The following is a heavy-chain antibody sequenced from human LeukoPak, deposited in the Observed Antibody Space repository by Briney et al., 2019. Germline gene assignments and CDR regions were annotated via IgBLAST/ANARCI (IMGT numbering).Heavy chain of an antibody. D-gene: IGHD3-10*01. Sequence: SETLSLTCTVSGGSISSYHWSWIRQPAGKGLEWIGRIYSSGNTNYSPSLKSRVTMSVDTSKNQFSLKLSSVTAADTALYYCARATSGTFYYFDSWGRGTLVTVSS. CDR3: ARATSGTFYYFDS. CDR2: IYSSGNT. J-gene: IGHJ4*02. CDR1: GGSISSYH. V-gene: IGHV4-4*07.